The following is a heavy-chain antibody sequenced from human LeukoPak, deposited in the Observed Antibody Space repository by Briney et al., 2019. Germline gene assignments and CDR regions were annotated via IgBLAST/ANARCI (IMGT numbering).Heavy chain of an antibody. Sequence: GGSLRLSCAASGFTFDDYAMHWVRQAPGKGLEWVSGISWNSGSIGYADSVKGRFTISRDNAKNSLYLQMNSLRAEDTALYYCAKDIGYGDYEGAFDIWGQGTMVTVSS. CDR3: AKDIGYGDYEGAFDI. CDR1: GFTFDDYA. J-gene: IGHJ3*02. CDR2: ISWNSGSI. D-gene: IGHD4-17*01. V-gene: IGHV3-9*01.